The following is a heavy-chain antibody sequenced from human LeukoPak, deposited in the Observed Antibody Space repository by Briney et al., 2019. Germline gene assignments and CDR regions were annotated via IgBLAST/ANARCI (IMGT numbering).Heavy chain of an antibody. Sequence: GSLRLSCAASGFTFSSYAMSWVRQAPGKGLEWVSAISGSGGSTYYADSVKGRFTISRDNSKNTLYLQMNSLRAEDTAVYYCAKDFHYYDSSGYYFGAFDIWGQGTMVTVSS. CDR2: ISGSGGST. CDR3: AKDFHYYDSSGYYFGAFDI. D-gene: IGHD3-22*01. J-gene: IGHJ3*02. V-gene: IGHV3-23*01. CDR1: GFTFSSYA.